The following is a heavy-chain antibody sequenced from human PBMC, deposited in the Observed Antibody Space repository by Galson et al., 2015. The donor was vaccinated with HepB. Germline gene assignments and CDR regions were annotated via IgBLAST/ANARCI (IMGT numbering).Heavy chain of an antibody. D-gene: IGHD5-18*01. CDR2: ISYDGSNK. J-gene: IGHJ6*02. Sequence: SLRLSCAASGFTFSSYGMHWVRQAPGKGLEWVAVISYDGSNKYYADSVKGRFTISRDNSKNTLYLQMNSLRAEDTAVYYCAKDVDTAMVSYYGMDVWGQGTTVTVSS. CDR1: GFTFSSYG. CDR3: AKDVDTAMVSYYGMDV. V-gene: IGHV3-30*18.